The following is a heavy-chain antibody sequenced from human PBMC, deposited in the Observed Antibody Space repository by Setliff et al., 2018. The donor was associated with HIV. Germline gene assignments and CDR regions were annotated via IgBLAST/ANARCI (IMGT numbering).Heavy chain of an antibody. CDR3: ARPSHVYDDDGPLGY. D-gene: IGHD3-16*01. CDR1: GYSFTAYD. V-gene: IGHV1-8*01. Sequence: ASVKVSCKTSGYSFTAYDINWVRQATGRGLEWMAWMNPSTGEIGYAQKFQGRLTMTRDSSITTAFMELRGLRSEDTAIYYCARPSHVYDDDGPLGYWCQGTLVTVSS. J-gene: IGHJ4*02. CDR2: MNPSTGEI.